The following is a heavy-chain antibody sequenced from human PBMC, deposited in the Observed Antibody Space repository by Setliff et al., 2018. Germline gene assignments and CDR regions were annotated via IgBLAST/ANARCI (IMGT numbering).Heavy chain of an antibody. D-gene: IGHD3-10*01. J-gene: IGHJ4*02. V-gene: IGHV3-7*01. Sequence: GGSLRLSCAASGFTFSSYWMSWVRQAPGKGLEWVANINQDGSEKYYVDSVKGRFTISRDNAKNSLYLQMNSLRADDTAVYYCARPGRSNYWDSFDYWGQGTKVTVSS. CDR1: GFTFSSYW. CDR3: ARPGRSNYWDSFDY. CDR2: INQDGSEK.